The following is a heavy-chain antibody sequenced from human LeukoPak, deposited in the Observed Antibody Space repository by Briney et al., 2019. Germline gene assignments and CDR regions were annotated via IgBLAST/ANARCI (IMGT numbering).Heavy chain of an antibody. J-gene: IGHJ3*02. V-gene: IGHV4-59*01. Sequence: SETLSLTCTVSGGSISSYYWSWIRQPPGKGLEWIGNIFHSGSTNYNPSLKSRVTISVDTSKNQFSLKLNSVTAADAAIYYCARDGAVDILTGYGAFYIWGQGTMVIVS. CDR1: GGSISSYY. D-gene: IGHD3-9*01. CDR2: IFHSGST. CDR3: ARDGAVDILTGYGAFYI.